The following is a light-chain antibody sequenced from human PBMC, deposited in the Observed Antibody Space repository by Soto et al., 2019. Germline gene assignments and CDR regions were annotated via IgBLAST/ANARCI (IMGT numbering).Light chain of an antibody. CDR1: QSVLHSNGHKY. V-gene: IGKV2-28*01. CDR3: VHGPHPHPYT. Sequence: DIVLTQSPLSLPVTPGEPASISCWSSQSVLHSNGHKYLDWYLQKPGQSPQLRIYLGSSRATGVPDRLRGRESCTDFTLRISRVEAEDGGVYYCVHGPHPHPYTFGQGTRLEIK. J-gene: IGKJ2*01. CDR2: LGS.